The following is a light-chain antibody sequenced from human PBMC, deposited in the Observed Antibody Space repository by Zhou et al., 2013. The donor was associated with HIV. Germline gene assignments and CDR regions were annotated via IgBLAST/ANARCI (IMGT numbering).Light chain of an antibody. V-gene: IGKV1-39*01. J-gene: IGKJ5*01. CDR2: AAS. CDR1: QTIISY. CDR3: QQSYSTPLT. Sequence: DIQMTQSPSSLSASVGDRVTISCRASQTIISYLTWYQQKPGRAPKLLIYAASSLQSGVPSRFSGSGSGTDFSLTISSLQPEDFATYFCQQSYSTPLTFGQRDDDWRL.